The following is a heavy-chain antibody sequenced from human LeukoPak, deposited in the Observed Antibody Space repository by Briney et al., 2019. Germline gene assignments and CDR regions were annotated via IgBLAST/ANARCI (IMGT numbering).Heavy chain of an antibody. D-gene: IGHD2-2*01. CDR1: GFTFTIYA. CDR2: TGSTGVST. V-gene: IGHV3-23*01. Sequence: GGSLRLSCAASGFTFTIYAMNWVRQAPGKGLEWVSGTGSTGVSTFYADSVKGRFTVSRDNSKNTLSLQMNSLRAEDTAVYYCAKDPGVVPAHYFDYWGQGTLVTVSS. CDR3: AKDPGVVPAHYFDY. J-gene: IGHJ4*02.